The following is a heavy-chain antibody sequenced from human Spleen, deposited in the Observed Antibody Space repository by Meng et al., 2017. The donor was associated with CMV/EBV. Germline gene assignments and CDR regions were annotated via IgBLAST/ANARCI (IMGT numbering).Heavy chain of an antibody. Sequence: CAASGFTLSDNAMFWVRQGTGKGLEWVSAITTDGRTFYPESVKGRFTISRENAKNSLHLQMSSLSAEDTAIYYCARGLGGGWSGFDPWGQGTLVTVSS. D-gene: IGHD6-19*01. CDR3: ARGLGGGWSGFDP. V-gene: IGHV3-13*01. J-gene: IGHJ5*02. CDR2: ITTDGRT. CDR1: GFTLSDNA.